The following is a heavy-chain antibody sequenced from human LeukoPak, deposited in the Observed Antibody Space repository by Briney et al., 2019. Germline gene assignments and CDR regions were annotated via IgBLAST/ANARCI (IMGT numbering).Heavy chain of an antibody. CDR2: XXXSGPST. Sequence: XLRLSCAXXXXXXXXXAMXXXRQAPXXXLXXXXXXXXSGPSTDYADSVKGRFTISRDKAKNTLYLQMNSLRAEDTAVYYCARLPTFYYDSSHYHYDYWGQGTLVTVSS. CDR3: ARLPTFYYDSSHYHYDY. D-gene: IGHD3-22*01. CDR1: XXXXXXXA. J-gene: IGHJ4*02. V-gene: IGHV3-23*01.